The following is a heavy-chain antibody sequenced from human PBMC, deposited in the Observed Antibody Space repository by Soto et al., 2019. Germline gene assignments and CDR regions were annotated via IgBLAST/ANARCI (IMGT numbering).Heavy chain of an antibody. CDR2: SYYTGTA. V-gene: IGHV4-61*01. J-gene: IGHJ5*02. CDR3: ARAASPHFDLLSAFHP. D-gene: IGHD3-9*01. Sequence: PSETLSLTCTVSGASVTSGSYYWSWIRQTPGKGLEWIGYSYYTGTAKYNPSLTSRVTISVDTAKNEFSLKLSSVTAADTALYYCARAASPHFDLLSAFHPWGRGTLVTVSS. CDR1: GASVTSGSYY.